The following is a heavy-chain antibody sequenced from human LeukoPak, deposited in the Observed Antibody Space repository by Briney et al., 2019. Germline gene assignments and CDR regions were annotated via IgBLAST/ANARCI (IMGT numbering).Heavy chain of an antibody. J-gene: IGHJ4*02. D-gene: IGHD3-22*01. CDR1: GFTFTSSA. V-gene: IGHV1-58*01. CDR2: IAVGSGNT. CDR3: AADYYDSSGYYLLDY. Sequence: ASVKVSCKASGFTFTSSAVQWVRQARGQRLEWIGWIAVGSGNTNYAQRFQERVTITRDMSTSTAYMELSSLRSEDTAVYYCAADYYDSSGYYLLDYWGQGTLVTVSS.